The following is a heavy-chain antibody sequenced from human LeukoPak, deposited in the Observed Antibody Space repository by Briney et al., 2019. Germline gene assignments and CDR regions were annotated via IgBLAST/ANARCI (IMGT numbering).Heavy chain of an antibody. CDR3: ARHVSSSGEDS. CDR1: GYIFTNYY. J-gene: IGHJ4*02. V-gene: IGHV1-2*02. CDR2: INPRSGGT. Sequence: ASVKVSCTASGYIFTNYYMHCVRQAPGQGLEWMGWINPRSGGTNFAQKFQGRVTMTRDTSISAAYMELSRLRSDDTAVYYCARHVSSSGEDSWGQGTLVTVSS. D-gene: IGHD2-21*01.